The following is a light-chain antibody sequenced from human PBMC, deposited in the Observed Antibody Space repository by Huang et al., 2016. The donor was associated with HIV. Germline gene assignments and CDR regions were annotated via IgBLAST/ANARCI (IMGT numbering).Light chain of an antibody. Sequence: EIVMTQSPATLSVSPGDRATLSCRASQSVSSNLAWYQQKPGQTPRLLIDGASTRASGTSARFSGSGSGTEFTLTISTLQSEDFAVYYCQQYNNWPPWTFGQGTKVEFK. J-gene: IGKJ1*01. V-gene: IGKV3-15*01. CDR1: QSVSSN. CDR3: QQYNNWPPWT. CDR2: GAS.